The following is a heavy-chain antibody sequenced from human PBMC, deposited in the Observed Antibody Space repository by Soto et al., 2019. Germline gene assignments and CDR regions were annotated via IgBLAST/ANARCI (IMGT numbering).Heavy chain of an antibody. D-gene: IGHD3-22*01. CDR3: ARLGGYYQSLDT. V-gene: IGHV4-59*08. CDR1: GGPFSPNY. J-gene: IGHJ5*02. Sequence: PSETLSLTCTVSGGPFSPNYWAWIRQPPGKGLEWVGYIYFGGTTSYNPSLKSRVTISLETSNSQFSLRLTSVTAADTAVYYCARLGGYYQSLDTWGQGTLVTVSS. CDR2: IYFGGTT.